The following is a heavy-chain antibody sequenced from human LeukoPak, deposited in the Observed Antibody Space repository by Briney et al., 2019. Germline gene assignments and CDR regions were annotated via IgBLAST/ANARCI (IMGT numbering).Heavy chain of an antibody. CDR1: GGSFSGYY. Sequence: PSETLSLTCAVYGGSFSGYYWSWIRQPPGKGLEWIGEINHSGSTNYNPSLKSRVTISVDTSKNQFSLKLSSVTAADTAVYYCARSDYGDHHWFDPWGQGTLVTVS. J-gene: IGHJ5*02. V-gene: IGHV4-34*01. D-gene: IGHD4-17*01. CDR2: INHSGST. CDR3: ARSDYGDHHWFDP.